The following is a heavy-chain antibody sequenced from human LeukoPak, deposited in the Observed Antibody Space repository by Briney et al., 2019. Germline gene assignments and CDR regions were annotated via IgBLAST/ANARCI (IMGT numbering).Heavy chain of an antibody. J-gene: IGHJ4*02. CDR2: IYTSGST. V-gene: IGHV4-4*07. CDR1: GGSISGYY. Sequence: PSETLSLTCTVSGGSISGYYWSWIRQPPGKGLEWIGRIYTSGSTNYSPSLKSRVTMSVDTSKNQFSLKLSSVTAADTAVYYCARVGCSSGWCKIDYWGQGTLVTVSS. D-gene: IGHD6-19*01. CDR3: ARVGCSSGWCKIDY.